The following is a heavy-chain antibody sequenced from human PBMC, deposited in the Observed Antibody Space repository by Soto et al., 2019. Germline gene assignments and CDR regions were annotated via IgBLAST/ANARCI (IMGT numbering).Heavy chain of an antibody. CDR2: TNSNSGAT. J-gene: IGHJ4*02. D-gene: IGHD1-26*01. V-gene: IGHV1-2*04. Sequence: GASVKVSCKASGYTFTGYYIHWVRQAPGQGLEWMGWTNSNSGATNYAQKFQDWVTMTRDTSISTAYMELRRLSFDDTAVYYCAREELWGATPFDYWGQGTLVTVSS. CDR1: GYTFTGYY. CDR3: AREELWGATPFDY.